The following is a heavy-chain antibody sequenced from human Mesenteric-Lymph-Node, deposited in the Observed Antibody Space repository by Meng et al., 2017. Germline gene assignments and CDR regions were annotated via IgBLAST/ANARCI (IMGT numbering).Heavy chain of an antibody. CDR2: IKQDGSEK. D-gene: IGHD1-26*01. CDR3: ARAWRSGSLYYFDY. CDR1: GFTFSSYW. V-gene: IGHV3-7*01. J-gene: IGHJ4*02. Sequence: GGSLRLSCAASGFTFSSYWMSWVRQAPGKGLEWVANIKQDGSEKYYVDSVKGRFTISRDNAKNSLYPQMNSLRAEDTAVYYCARAWRSGSLYYFDYWGQGTLVTVSS.